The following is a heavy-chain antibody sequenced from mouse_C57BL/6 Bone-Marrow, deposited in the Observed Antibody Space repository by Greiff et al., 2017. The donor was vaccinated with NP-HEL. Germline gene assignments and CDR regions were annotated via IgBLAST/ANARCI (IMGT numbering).Heavy chain of an antibody. CDR1: GFTFTDYY. CDR2: IRNKANDYTT. Sequence: VQLVESGGGLVQPGGSLSLSCAASGFTFTDYYMSWVRQPPGKAREWVGIIRNKANDYTTEYSASVKGRFTISTDNSQSILYLQTNALRAEDSATYYCARCYYSNYPMDYWGQGTSVTVSS. CDR3: ARCYYSNYPMDY. V-gene: IGHV7-3*01. D-gene: IGHD2-5*01. J-gene: IGHJ4*01.